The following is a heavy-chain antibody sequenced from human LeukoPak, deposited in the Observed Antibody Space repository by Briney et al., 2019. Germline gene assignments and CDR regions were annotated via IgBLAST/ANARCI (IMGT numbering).Heavy chain of an antibody. CDR1: GGSISSGGYY. CDR3: ARAGPTRYYYYGMDV. D-gene: IGHD1-14*01. CDR2: IYYSGST. J-gene: IGHJ6*02. V-gene: IGHV4-61*08. Sequence: SETLSLTCTVSGGSISSGGYYWSWIRQHPGKGLEWIGYIYYSGSTNYNPSLKSRVTISVDTSKNQFSLKLSSVTAADTAVYYCARAGPTRYYYYGMDVWGQGTTVTVSS.